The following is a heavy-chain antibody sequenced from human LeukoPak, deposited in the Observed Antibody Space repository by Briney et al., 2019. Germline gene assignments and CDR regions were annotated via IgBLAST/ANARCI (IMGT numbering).Heavy chain of an antibody. Sequence: SETLSLTCTVSGGSISSSSYYWGWIRQPPGKGLEWIGSIYYSGRTYYNPSPKSRVTISVDTSKNQFSLKLSSVTAADTAVYYCARDQATIILGYFDYWGQGTLVTVSS. CDR2: IYYSGRT. J-gene: IGHJ4*02. D-gene: IGHD1-26*01. CDR3: ARDQATIILGYFDY. V-gene: IGHV4-39*07. CDR1: GGSISSSSYY.